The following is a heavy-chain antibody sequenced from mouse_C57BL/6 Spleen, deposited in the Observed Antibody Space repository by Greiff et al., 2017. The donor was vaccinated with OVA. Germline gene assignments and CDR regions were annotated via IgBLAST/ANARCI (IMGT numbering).Heavy chain of an antibody. CDR1: GYTFTDYE. D-gene: IGHD2-4*01. V-gene: IGHV1-15*01. CDR3: TRKDYDGYFDV. CDR2: IDPETGGT. Sequence: QVQLQQSGAELVRPGASVTLSCKASGYTFTDYEMHWVKQTPVHGLEWIGAIDPETGGTAYNQKFKGKAILTADKSSSTAYMELLSLTSEDSAVYYCTRKDYDGYFDVWGTGTTVTVSS. J-gene: IGHJ1*03.